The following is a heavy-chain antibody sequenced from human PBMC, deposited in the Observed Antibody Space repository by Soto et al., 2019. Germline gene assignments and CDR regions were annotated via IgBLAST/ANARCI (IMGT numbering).Heavy chain of an antibody. D-gene: IGHD3-10*01. CDR3: ARSRTMVRGVPYYYGMDV. Sequence: VESLKISCNGSGYSFTSYWIGWVGQMPWKGLEWMGIIYPGDSDTRYSPSFQGQVTISADKSISTAYLQWSSLKASDTAMYYCARSRTMVRGVPYYYGMDVWGQGTTVTVSS. CDR2: IYPGDSDT. V-gene: IGHV5-51*01. CDR1: GYSFTSYW. J-gene: IGHJ6*02.